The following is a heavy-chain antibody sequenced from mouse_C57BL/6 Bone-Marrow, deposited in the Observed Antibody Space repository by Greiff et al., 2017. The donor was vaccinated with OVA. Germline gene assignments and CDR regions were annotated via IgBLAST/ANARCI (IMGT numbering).Heavy chain of an antibody. CDR1: GYAFSSSW. Sequence: VQLQQSGPELVKPGASVKNSCKASGYAFSSSWMNWVKQRPGKGLEWIGRIYPGDGDTNYNGKFKGKATLTADKSSSTAYMQLSSLTSEDSAVYFCARYGTTVVDFDYWGQGTTLTVSS. CDR2: IYPGDGDT. CDR3: ARYGTTVVDFDY. V-gene: IGHV1-82*01. D-gene: IGHD1-1*01. J-gene: IGHJ2*01.